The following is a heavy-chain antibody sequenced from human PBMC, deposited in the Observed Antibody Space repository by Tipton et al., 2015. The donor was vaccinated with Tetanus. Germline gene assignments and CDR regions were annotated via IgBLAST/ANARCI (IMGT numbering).Heavy chain of an antibody. CDR1: DASISNDY. Sequence: TLSLTCTVSDASISNDYWAWFRQPPGKRLEWIGFVSSSGNSNYSPSLTGRVSMSLDTSKQQFSLSLTSATAADTAVYYCARGWSECSSWSCSPFDSWGQGTLVTVSS. CDR2: VSSSGNS. V-gene: IGHV4-4*07. D-gene: IGHD2-2*01. CDR3: ARGWSECSSWSCSPFDS. J-gene: IGHJ4*02.